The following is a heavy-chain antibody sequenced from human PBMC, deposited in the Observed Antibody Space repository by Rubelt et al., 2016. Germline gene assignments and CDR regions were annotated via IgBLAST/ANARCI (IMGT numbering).Heavy chain of an antibody. CDR2: IYHSGST. CDR3: ARRSNGELLWFGESYFDY. D-gene: IGHD3-10*01. V-gene: IGHV4-4*02. Sequence: GEIYHSGSTNYNPSLKSRVTISVDKSKNQFSLKLSSVTAADTAVYYCARRSNGELLWFGESYFDYWGQGTLVTVSS. J-gene: IGHJ4*02.